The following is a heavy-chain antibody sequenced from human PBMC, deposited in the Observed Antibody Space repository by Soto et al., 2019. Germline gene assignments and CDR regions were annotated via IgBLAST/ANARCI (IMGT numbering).Heavy chain of an antibody. CDR3: ARTGERWILGYYFDY. CDR2: IYYSGST. Sequence: QVQLQESGPGLVKPSQTLSLTCTVSGGSISSGGYYWSWIRQHPGKRLEWIGYIYYSGSTYYNPSLKSRVTISVDTSKNQFSLKLGSVTAADTAVYYCARTGERWILGYYFDYWGQGTLVTVS. J-gene: IGHJ4*02. V-gene: IGHV4-31*03. CDR1: GGSISSGGYY. D-gene: IGHD2-2*03.